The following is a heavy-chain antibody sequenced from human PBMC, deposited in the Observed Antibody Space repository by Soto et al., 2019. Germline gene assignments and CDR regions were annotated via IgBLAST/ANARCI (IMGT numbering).Heavy chain of an antibody. J-gene: IGHJ6*02. CDR1: SGSISRGGHY. D-gene: IGHD2-15*01. V-gene: IGHV4-31*03. CDR3: ARDLRLGYCSGDSCQDSYYAMDI. Sequence: SETLSLTCTVSSGSISRGGHYWSWIRQHPGKGLEWIGNVYYSGSTYYNSSLKSRVTISVDTSKNQFFLKLTSVTAADTAVYYCARDLRLGYCSGDSCQDSYYAMDIWGQGTTVTVSS. CDR2: VYYSGST.